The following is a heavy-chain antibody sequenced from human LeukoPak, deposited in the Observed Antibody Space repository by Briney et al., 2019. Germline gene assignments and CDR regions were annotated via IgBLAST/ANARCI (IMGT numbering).Heavy chain of an antibody. Sequence: SETLSLTCAVYGGSFSGYYWSWIRQPPGKGLEWIGEINHSGSTNYNPSLKSRVTISVDTSKNQFSLKLSSVTAADTAVYYCATRHQYCSGGSCYKGTYYYYMDVWGKGTTVTISS. CDR3: ATRHQYCSGGSCYKGTYYYYMDV. CDR1: GGSFSGYY. D-gene: IGHD2-15*01. J-gene: IGHJ6*03. CDR2: INHSGST. V-gene: IGHV4-34*01.